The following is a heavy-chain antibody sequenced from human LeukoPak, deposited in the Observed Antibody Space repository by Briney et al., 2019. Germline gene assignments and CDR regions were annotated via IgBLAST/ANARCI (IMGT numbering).Heavy chain of an antibody. CDR2: IIPIFSSP. D-gene: IGHD5-24*01. CDR1: GGTFSSYA. J-gene: IGHJ5*02. CDR3: ARGPLEMATMHWFDP. Sequence: SVKVSCKASGGTFSSYAISWVRQAPGEGLEWMGGIIPIFSSPTYPHNSHRTVTITPPQSPSTAYLELSSLRSEDTAVYYCARGPLEMATMHWFDPWGQGTLVTVSS. V-gene: IGHV1-69*13.